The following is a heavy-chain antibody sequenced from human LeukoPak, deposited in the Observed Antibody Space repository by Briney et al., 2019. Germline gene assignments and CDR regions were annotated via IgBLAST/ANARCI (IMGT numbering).Heavy chain of an antibody. CDR1: GFTFSGSD. Sequence: GRSLRLSCAASGFTFSGSDMHWVRQAPGKGLKWVAVIWHDGSIESYADSVKRRFTVSRDNSKTTLYLQMNSLRAEDTAVYYCATGPLNDYGMGDWGQGTTVTVSS. J-gene: IGHJ6*02. CDR2: IWHDGSIE. V-gene: IGHV3-33*03. CDR3: ATGPLNDYGMGD.